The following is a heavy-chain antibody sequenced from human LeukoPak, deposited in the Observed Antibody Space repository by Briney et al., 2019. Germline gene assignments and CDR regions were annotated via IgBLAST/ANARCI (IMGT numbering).Heavy chain of an antibody. D-gene: IGHD5-24*01. V-gene: IGHV5-51*01. CDR3: ARDRDGYNLDF. CDR2: IYPGDFDT. Sequence: GESLKISCKGSGYSFTGYWIGWVRQMPGKGLEWMGIIYPGDFDTIYSPSFQGHVTISADKSSSTAYLEWSSLKASDTAMSYCARDRDGYNLDFWGQGTMVTVSS. CDR1: GYSFTGYW. J-gene: IGHJ3*01.